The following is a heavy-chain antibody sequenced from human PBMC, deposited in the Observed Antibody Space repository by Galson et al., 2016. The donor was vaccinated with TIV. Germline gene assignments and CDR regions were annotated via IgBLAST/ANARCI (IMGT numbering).Heavy chain of an antibody. J-gene: IGHJ6*02. Sequence: SVKVSCKASGVTFSLHAISWVRQAPGQGLEWMGGIIPMFGTANYAQKFQGRATITADESTNTAYMELSSLRSEDAAVYYCARPREGVPHQHYYSMDVWGQGTTITVSS. D-gene: IGHD2-2*01. CDR2: IIPMFGTA. CDR3: ARPREGVPHQHYYSMDV. V-gene: IGHV1-69*13. CDR1: GVTFSLHA.